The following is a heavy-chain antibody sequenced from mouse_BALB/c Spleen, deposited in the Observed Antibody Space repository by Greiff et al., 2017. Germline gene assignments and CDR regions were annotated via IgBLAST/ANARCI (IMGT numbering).Heavy chain of an antibody. CDR1: GYSITSGYY. D-gene: IGHD3-3*01. CDR2: ISYDGSN. J-gene: IGHJ1*01. Sequence: EVKLVESGPGLVKPSQSLSLTCSVTGYSITSGYYWNWIRQFPGNKLEWMGYISYDGSNNYNPSLKNRISITRDTSKNQFFLKLNSVTTEDTATYYCARGAGYFDVWGAGTTVTVSS. V-gene: IGHV3-6*02. CDR3: ARGAGYFDV.